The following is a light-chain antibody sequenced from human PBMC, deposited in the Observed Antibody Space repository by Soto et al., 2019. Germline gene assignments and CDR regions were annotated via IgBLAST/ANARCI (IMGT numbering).Light chain of an antibody. CDR3: QTWGTAIHDVV. J-gene: IGLJ2*01. Sequence: QPVLTQSPSASASLGASVKLTCTLSSGHSTYAIAWHQQQPEKGPRYLMKLNSDGSHSKGDGIPDRFSGSSSGTERHLTISXLXXEDEXDYYCQTWGTAIHDVVFGGGTKLTV. V-gene: IGLV4-69*01. CDR1: SGHSTYA. CDR2: LNSDGSH.